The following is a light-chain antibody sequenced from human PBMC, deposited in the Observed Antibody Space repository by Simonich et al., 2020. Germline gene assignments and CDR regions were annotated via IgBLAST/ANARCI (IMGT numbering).Light chain of an antibody. J-gene: IGKJ1*01. CDR1: QRVSSN. Sequence: EIVMTQSPATLSVSPGERATLSCRASQRVSSNLAWYQQTPGQAPRLLIYGASTRATGIPARFSGRWSGTEFTLTISSLQSEDFAVYYCQQYNNWWTFGQGTKVEIK. CDR2: GAS. CDR3: QQYNNWWT. V-gene: IGKV3-15*01.